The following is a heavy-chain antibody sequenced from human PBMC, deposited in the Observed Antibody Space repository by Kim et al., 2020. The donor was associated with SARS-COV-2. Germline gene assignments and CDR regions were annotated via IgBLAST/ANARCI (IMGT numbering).Heavy chain of an antibody. D-gene: IGHD3-22*01. V-gene: IGHV3-11*05. J-gene: IGHJ4*02. CDR3: ARDLLRYDSSGPKGY. Sequence: GGSLRLSCAASGFTFSDYYMSWIRQAPGKGLEWVSYISSSSSYTNYADSVKGRFTISRDNAKNSLYLQMNSLRAEDTAVYYCARDLLRYDSSGPKGYWGQGTLVTVSS. CDR2: ISSSSSYT. CDR1: GFTFSDYY.